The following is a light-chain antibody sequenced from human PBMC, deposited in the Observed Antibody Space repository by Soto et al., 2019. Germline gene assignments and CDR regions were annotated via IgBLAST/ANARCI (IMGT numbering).Light chain of an antibody. CDR3: SSYTSSSTRV. CDR1: SSDVGGYNY. J-gene: IGLJ1*01. CDR2: DVS. Sequence: QSSLTQPASGSGSPGQSLTISCTGTSSDVGGYNYVSWYQQHPGKAPKLMIYDVSNRPSGVSNRFSGSKSGNTASLSISGLQAEDEADYYCSSYTSSSTRVFGTGTKVTVL. V-gene: IGLV2-14*01.